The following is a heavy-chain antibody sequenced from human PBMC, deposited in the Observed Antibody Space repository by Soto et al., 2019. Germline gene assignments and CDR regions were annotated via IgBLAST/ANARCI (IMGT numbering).Heavy chain of an antibody. Sequence: ASVKVSCKASGYTFTSYAMHRVRQAPGQRLEWMGWINADNGNTSYAQKFQGRVTITRNTSISTAYMELSSLRSEDTAVYYCARDRYCSSTSCFDAFDIWGQGTMVTVSS. CDR2: INADNGNT. J-gene: IGHJ3*02. V-gene: IGHV1-3*01. CDR1: GYTFTSYA. D-gene: IGHD2-2*01. CDR3: ARDRYCSSTSCFDAFDI.